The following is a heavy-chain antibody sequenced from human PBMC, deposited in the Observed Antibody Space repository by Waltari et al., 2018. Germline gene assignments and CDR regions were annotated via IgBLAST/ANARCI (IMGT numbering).Heavy chain of an antibody. CDR3: ATAIGSSYLYDAFDI. CDR2: IYPGDSDT. V-gene: IGHV5-51*01. CDR1: GYSFTSYW. J-gene: IGHJ3*02. Sequence: EVQLVQSGAEVKKRGESLKISCKGSGYSFTSYWIGWVRQMPGKGLEWRGIIYPGDSDTRYSPSSQGHVTISADKSISTAYLQWSSLKASDTAMYYCATAIGSSYLYDAFDIWGQGTMVTVSS. D-gene: IGHD6-13*01.